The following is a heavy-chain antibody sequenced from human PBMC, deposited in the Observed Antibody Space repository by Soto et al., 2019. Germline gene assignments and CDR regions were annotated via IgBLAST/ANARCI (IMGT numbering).Heavy chain of an antibody. CDR1: GASMDIYY. J-gene: IGHJ5*02. D-gene: IGHD6-6*01. CDR3: ARVSLSSYKWIDP. Sequence: SETLSLTCTVSGASMDIYYWTWIRQPPGKGLEWIGYIYDSGNTDYNPSLKSRVAISFDTSKNQFYLKLRSVTAADAAMYYCARVSLSSYKWIDPWGQGTLVTVSS. CDR2: IYDSGNT. V-gene: IGHV4-59*01.